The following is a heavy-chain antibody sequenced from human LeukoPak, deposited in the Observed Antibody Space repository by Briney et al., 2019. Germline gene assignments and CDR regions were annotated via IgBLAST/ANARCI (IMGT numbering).Heavy chain of an antibody. Sequence: ASVKVSCKASGYTFTSYYMHWVRQATGQGLEWMGIINPSGGSTSYAQKFQGRVTMTRDTSTSTVYMELSSLRSEDTAVYYCAREKYGDTAMVRRRVGFDPWGQGTLVTVSS. J-gene: IGHJ5*02. V-gene: IGHV1-46*01. CDR3: AREKYGDTAMVRRRVGFDP. D-gene: IGHD5-18*01. CDR1: GYTFTSYY. CDR2: INPSGGST.